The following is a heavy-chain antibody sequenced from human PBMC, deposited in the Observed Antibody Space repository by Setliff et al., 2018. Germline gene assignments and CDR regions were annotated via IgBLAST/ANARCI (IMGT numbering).Heavy chain of an antibody. J-gene: IGHJ3*02. D-gene: IGHD6-19*01. V-gene: IGHV1-69*13. CDR1: GGSFSNYP. Sequence: SAKVSCKASGGSFSNYPITWVRQAPGQGLEWMGRIIPTSGTTNYAQTLQGRVTFSADASTATAYMEVTSLRSEDTAVYYCARRPIALAGYRKGAFDIWGQGTMVTVSS. CDR2: IIPTSGTT. CDR3: ARRPIALAGYRKGAFDI.